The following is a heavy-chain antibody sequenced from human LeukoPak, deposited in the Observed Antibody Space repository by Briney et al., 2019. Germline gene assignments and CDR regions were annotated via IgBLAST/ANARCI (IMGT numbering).Heavy chain of an antibody. CDR1: GLTFASYA. CDR2: ISGRGVST. V-gene: IGHV3-23*01. Sequence: GESLRLACAASGLTFASYAMTSVRQAPGKGQGMVSAISGRGVSTYYADSVKGRFTIYRDNAKNTLYLQMNSLRAEDTAVYYCAKDDGNPYGSGSYFDYWGQGTLVTVSS. D-gene: IGHD3-10*01. J-gene: IGHJ4*02. CDR3: AKDDGNPYGSGSYFDY.